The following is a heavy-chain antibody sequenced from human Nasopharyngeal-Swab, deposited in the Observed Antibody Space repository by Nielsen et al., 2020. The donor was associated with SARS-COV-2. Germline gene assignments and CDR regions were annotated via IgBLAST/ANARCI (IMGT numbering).Heavy chain of an antibody. CDR1: GFTFGDYG. J-gene: IGHJ6*02. CDR2: VRSRGDGGTT. V-gene: IGHV3-49*03. Sequence: GGSLRLSCTTSGFTFGDYGMNWFRQAPGKGLEWIGFVRSRGDGGTTEYAASVKGRFTISRDDSKSIAYLQMNSLKTEDTAVYYCAGGGRRYYDLWTSSYYCYGMDVWGQGTTVTVS. CDR3: AGGGRRYYDLWTSSYYCYGMDV. D-gene: IGHD3-9*01.